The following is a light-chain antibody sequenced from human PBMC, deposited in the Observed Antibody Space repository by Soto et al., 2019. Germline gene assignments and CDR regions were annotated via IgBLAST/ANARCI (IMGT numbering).Light chain of an antibody. CDR1: SSDIGGYNY. CDR3: SSYAGTYIAVL. CDR2: HVS. V-gene: IGLV2-11*01. J-gene: IGLJ2*01. Sequence: QSALTQPRSVSGSPGQSVTISCTGTSSDIGGYNYVSWYQQHPGKAPKLMIYHVSKRPSGVPDRFSGSKSGNTASLTISGLQAEDEADYYCSSYAGTYIAVLFSGGTKLTVL.